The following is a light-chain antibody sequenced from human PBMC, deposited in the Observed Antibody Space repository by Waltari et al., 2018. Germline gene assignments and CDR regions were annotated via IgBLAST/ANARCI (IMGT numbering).Light chain of an antibody. Sequence: SYELTQPPSVSVSPGQTASITCSGDKLGDKYACWYQQKPGQSPVVVLYQDTKRPPGLPERFSGANSGNTATLTISGTQAMDEADYYCQAWDSSTYHVVFGGGTKLTVL. V-gene: IGLV3-1*01. J-gene: IGLJ2*01. CDR3: QAWDSSTYHVV. CDR1: KLGDKY. CDR2: QDT.